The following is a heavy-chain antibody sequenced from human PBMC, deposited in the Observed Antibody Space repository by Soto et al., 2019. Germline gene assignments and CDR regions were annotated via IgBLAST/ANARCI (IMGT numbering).Heavy chain of an antibody. J-gene: IGHJ5*02. D-gene: IGHD3-10*02. CDR1: GYTFTSYA. CDR3: GRDQSGTGYYVDWFDP. Sequence: ASVKVSCKASGYTFTSYAMHWVRQAPGQRLEWMGWINAGNGNTKYSEKFEGRVTFTRDTVATTVSMELTSLTSEDTAVYYCGRDQSGTGYYVDWFDPWGQGTLVTVSS. CDR2: INAGNGNT. V-gene: IGHV1-3*01.